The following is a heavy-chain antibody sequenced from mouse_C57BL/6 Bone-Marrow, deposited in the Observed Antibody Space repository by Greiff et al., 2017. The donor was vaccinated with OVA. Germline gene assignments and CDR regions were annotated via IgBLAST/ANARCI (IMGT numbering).Heavy chain of an antibody. CDR1: GYTFTDYY. CDR3: ARYDGDYYGSSNY. J-gene: IGHJ2*01. V-gene: IGHV1-26*01. CDR2: INPNNGGT. D-gene: IGHD1-1*01. Sequence: EVKLQQSGPELVKPGASVKISCKASGYTFTDYYMNWVKQSHGKSLEWIGDINPNNGGTSYNQKFKGKATLAVDKSSSTAYMVLRSLTSEDSAVYYCARYDGDYYGSSNYWGQGTTLTVSS.